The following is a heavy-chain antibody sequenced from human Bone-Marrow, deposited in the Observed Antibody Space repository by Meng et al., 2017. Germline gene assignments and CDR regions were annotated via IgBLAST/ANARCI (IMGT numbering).Heavy chain of an antibody. CDR1: GLTFSNAW. D-gene: IGHD3-16*01. V-gene: IGHV3-15*01. CDR2: IKRETDGGTA. Sequence: EVQVVESGGGLVKPGGSLRVSCAVSGLTFSNAWMSWFRQAPGKGLEWVGHIKRETDGGTAEYAAPVKGRFSISRDDSKNTLYLQMNSLKTEDTAVYYCVGDFLGNWGQGTLVTVSS. J-gene: IGHJ4*02. CDR3: VGDFLGN.